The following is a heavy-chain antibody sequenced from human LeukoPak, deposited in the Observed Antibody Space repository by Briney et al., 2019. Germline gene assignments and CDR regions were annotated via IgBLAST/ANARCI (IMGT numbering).Heavy chain of an antibody. CDR3: ARHAYIAARPGY. Sequence: SETLSLTCTVSGGSISSSSYYWGWIRQPPGKGLEWIGSIYYSGSTYYNPSLKSRVTISVDTSKNQFSLKLSSVTAADTAVYYCARHAYIAARPGYWGQGTPVTVSS. D-gene: IGHD6-6*01. CDR2: IYYSGST. V-gene: IGHV4-39*01. J-gene: IGHJ4*02. CDR1: GGSISSSSYY.